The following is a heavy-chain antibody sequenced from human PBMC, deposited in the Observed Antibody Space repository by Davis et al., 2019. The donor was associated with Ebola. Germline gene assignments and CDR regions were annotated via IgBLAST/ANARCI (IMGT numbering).Heavy chain of an antibody. CDR3: ARGVRGVIIDYGMDV. CDR2: ISSSGSTI. J-gene: IGHJ6*04. Sequence: PSETLSLTCAASAFTFSLFAMHWVRQAPGKGLEWVSYISSSGSTIYYADSVKGRFTISRDNAKNSLYLQMNSLRAEDTAVYYCARGVRGVIIDYGMDVWGKGTTVTVSS. CDR1: AFTFSLFA. D-gene: IGHD3-10*01. V-gene: IGHV3-48*04.